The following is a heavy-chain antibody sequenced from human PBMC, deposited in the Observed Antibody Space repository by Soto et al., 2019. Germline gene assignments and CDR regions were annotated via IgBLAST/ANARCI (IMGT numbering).Heavy chain of an antibody. Sequence: SETLSLTCAVSGCSINTFDFSWSWIRQPPGRGLEWIGSIYQSGRTYYIPSLKSRVTMSLEKSKNQFSLKITSVVAADTAIYYCAREITIFGVARGGGVDVWGQATPVTVSS. D-gene: IGHD3-3*01. CDR3: AREITIFGVARGGGVDV. V-gene: IGHV4-30-2*01. CDR1: GCSINTFDFS. CDR2: IYQSGRT. J-gene: IGHJ6*01.